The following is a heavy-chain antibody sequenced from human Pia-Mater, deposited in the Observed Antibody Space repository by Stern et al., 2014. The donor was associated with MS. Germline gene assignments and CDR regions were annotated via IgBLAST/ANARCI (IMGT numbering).Heavy chain of an antibody. D-gene: IGHD3-10*01. J-gene: IGHJ5*02. CDR1: GGAMTTYY. V-gene: IGHV4-4*07. CDR2: VYTSGGT. CDR3: ARGVAGSYYNKWFDT. Sequence: QLQLQESGPGLVKPSETLSLTCTVSGGAMTTYYWTWIRQPAGKGLEWIGRVYTSGGTNYNPSLESRVTVSVDTSKTQFYLDLRSVTAADTAVYYCARGVAGSYYNKWFDTWGQGILVTVSS.